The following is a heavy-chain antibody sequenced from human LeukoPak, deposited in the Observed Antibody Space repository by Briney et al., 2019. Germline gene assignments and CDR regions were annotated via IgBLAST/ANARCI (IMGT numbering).Heavy chain of an antibody. V-gene: IGHV3-23*01. CDR1: GFTFSSYA. CDR3: AKTTVLLWFGELLGEGFDY. J-gene: IGHJ4*02. D-gene: IGHD3-10*01. Sequence: PGGSLRLSCAASGFTFSSYAMSWVRQAPGKGLEWVSAISGSGGSTYYADSVKGRFTISRDNSKNTLYLQMNSLRAEDTAVYYCAKTTVLLWFGELLGEGFDYWGQGTLVTVSS. CDR2: ISGSGGST.